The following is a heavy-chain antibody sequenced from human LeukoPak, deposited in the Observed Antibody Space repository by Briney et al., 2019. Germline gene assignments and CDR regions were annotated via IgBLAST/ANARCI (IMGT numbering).Heavy chain of an antibody. CDR3: ARGPGDLDASDI. D-gene: IGHD1-14*01. Sequence: GGSLRLSCEASGFTFTSYWMSWVRQAPGKGPEWVAHIKENGNEQYYADSVKGRFTISRDNVKQSLGLQMNSLRVEDTAVYYCARGPGDLDASDIWGQGTMVTASS. J-gene: IGHJ3*02. CDR1: GFTFTSYW. CDR2: IKENGNEQ. V-gene: IGHV3-7*01.